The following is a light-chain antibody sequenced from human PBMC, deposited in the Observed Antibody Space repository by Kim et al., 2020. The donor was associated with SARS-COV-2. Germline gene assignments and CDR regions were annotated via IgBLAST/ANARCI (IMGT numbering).Light chain of an antibody. CDR3: YSAADNNVV. CDR1: VLAKKY. V-gene: IGLV3-27*01. J-gene: IGLJ2*01. Sequence: SYELTQPSSVSVSPGQTARITCSGDVLAKKYARWFQQKPGQAPVLVIYKDIERPSGIPERFSGSSSGTTVTLTISGAQVEDEADYYCYSAADNNVV. CDR2: KDI.